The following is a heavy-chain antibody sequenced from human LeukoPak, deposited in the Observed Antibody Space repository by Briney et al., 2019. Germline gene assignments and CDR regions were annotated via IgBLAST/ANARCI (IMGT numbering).Heavy chain of an antibody. CDR2: INVDGSST. Sequence: GGSLRLSCAASGFTFSTYWIHWVRQAPGKGLVWVSRINVDGSSTSYADSVKGRFTISRDNAENTLYLQMNSLRAEDTAVYYCERGHKTMFTSHFDSWGQGTLVTVSS. J-gene: IGHJ4*02. CDR1: GFTFSTYW. V-gene: IGHV3-74*01. D-gene: IGHD3-16*01. CDR3: ERGHKTMFTSHFDS.